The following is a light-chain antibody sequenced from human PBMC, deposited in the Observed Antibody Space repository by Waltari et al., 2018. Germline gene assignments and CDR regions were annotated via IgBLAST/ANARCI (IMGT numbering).Light chain of an antibody. CDR1: QGISSF. J-gene: IGKJ3*01. CDR2: DAS. Sequence: IVLTQSPATLSLSPGERATLSCRASQGISSFLAWYQQKPGQAPRLLVYDASNRATGIPARFSGSGSGADFTLTISSLQPEDFGTYYCQQFSSYRTGFTFGPGTTVDMK. CDR3: QQFSSYRTGFT. V-gene: IGKV3-11*01.